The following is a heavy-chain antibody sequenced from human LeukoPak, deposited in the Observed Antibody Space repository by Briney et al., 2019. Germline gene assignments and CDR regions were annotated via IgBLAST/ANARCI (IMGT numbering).Heavy chain of an antibody. CDR2: INHSGST. J-gene: IGHJ4*02. Sequence: SETLSLTCAVYGGSFSGYYWSWIRQPPGKGLEWIGEINHSGSTNYNPSLKSRVTISVDTSKNQFSLKLSSVTAADTAVYYCTGNYYGSGSYADFDYWGQGTLVTVSS. CDR1: GGSFSGYY. CDR3: TGNYYGSGSYADFDY. D-gene: IGHD3-10*01. V-gene: IGHV4-34*01.